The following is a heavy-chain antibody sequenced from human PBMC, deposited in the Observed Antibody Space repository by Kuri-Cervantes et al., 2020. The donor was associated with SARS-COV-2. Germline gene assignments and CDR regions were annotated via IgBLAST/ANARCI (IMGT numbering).Heavy chain of an antibody. CDR3: ARTYIAARPYDY. V-gene: IGHV2-70*11. CDR1: GFSLSTSGMC. CDR2: IDWDDDK. D-gene: IGHD6-6*01. Sequence: SGPTLVKPTQTLTLTCTFSGFSLSTSGMCVSWIRQPPGKALEWLARIDWDDDKYYSTSLKTRHTISKDTSKNQVVLTMTNMDPVDTATYYCARTYIAARPYDYWGQGTLVTVSS. J-gene: IGHJ4*02.